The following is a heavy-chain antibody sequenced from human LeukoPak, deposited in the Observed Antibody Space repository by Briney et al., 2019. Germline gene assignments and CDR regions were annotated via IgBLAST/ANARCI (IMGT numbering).Heavy chain of an antibody. CDR3: ARRKDYYDSTGYKGPFFDH. Sequence: IPSETLSLTCTVSGDSLNNYYWSWIRQPQGKGLEWIGYIYYSGSTNYNPSLKSRVTISVDTSNNQFSLKVNSVTAADTAVYYCARRKDYYDSTGYKGPFFDHWGQGILVTVSS. D-gene: IGHD3-22*01. CDR2: IYYSGST. J-gene: IGHJ4*02. CDR1: GDSLNNYY. V-gene: IGHV4-59*01.